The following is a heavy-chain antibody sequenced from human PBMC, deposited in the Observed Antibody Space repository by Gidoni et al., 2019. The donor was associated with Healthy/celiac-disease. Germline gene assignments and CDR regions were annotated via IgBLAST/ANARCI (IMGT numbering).Heavy chain of an antibody. CDR3: ARAGDYYDSSGYYPGKYFDY. CDR1: GGSFSGYY. J-gene: IGHJ4*02. CDR2: INHSGST. Sequence: QVQLQQWGAGLLKPSETLSLTCAVYGGSFSGYYWSWIRQPPGKGLEWIGEINHSGSTNYNPSLKSRVTISVDTSKNQFSLKLSSVTAADTAVYYCARAGDYYDSSGYYPGKYFDYWGQGTLVTVSS. V-gene: IGHV4-34*01. D-gene: IGHD3-22*01.